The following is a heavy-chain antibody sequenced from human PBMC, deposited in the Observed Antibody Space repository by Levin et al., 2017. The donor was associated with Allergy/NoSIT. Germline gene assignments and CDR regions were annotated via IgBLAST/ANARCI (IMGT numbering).Heavy chain of an antibody. V-gene: IGHV3-23*01. Sequence: GGSLRLSCAASGFTFSNYAMIWVRQAPGKGLEWVSLVTGSGDYSYYADSVKGRFTISRDNSKNTLYLQLNSLRAEDTAVYYCAKNIVLNVFAPHYWGQGTLVTVSS. CDR1: GFTFSNYA. CDR3: AKNIVLNVFAPHY. CDR2: VTGSGDYS. J-gene: IGHJ4*02. D-gene: IGHD2-8*01.